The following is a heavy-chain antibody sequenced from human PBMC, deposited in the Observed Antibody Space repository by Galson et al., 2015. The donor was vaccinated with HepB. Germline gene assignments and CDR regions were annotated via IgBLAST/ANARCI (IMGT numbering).Heavy chain of an antibody. Sequence: SLRLSCAASAFTFGTYAMHWVRQAPGKGLQWVSVISYNGNNKYYADSVKGRFTISRDTSKNTLYLQMNNLRVEDTAVYYCVRDVGIVKVLATMGPFDYWGRGTLVTVSS. CDR1: AFTFGTYA. J-gene: IGHJ4*02. CDR2: ISYNGNNK. CDR3: VRDVGIVKVLATMGPFDY. D-gene: IGHD2-15*01. V-gene: IGHV3-30-3*01.